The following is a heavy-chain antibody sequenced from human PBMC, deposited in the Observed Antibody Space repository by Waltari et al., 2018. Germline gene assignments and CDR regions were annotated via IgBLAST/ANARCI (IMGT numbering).Heavy chain of an antibody. CDR1: GGSISSGSYY. CDR2: IYTSGST. CDR3: ASETGGLQGAFDI. J-gene: IGHJ3*02. Sequence: QVQLQESGPGLVKPSQTLSLTCTVSGGSISSGSYYWSWIRQPAGKGLEWIGYIYTSGSTNYNPSLKSRVTISVDTSKNQFSLKLISVTAADTAVYYCASETGGLQGAFDIWGQGTMVTVSS. D-gene: IGHD4-4*01. V-gene: IGHV4-61*09.